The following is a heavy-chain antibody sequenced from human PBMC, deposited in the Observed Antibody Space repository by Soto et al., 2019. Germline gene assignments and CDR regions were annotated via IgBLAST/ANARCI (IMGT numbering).Heavy chain of an antibody. CDR1: GGSISSYY. CDR3: ARDVGTYYSDY. CDR2: LYYTGST. D-gene: IGHD1-26*01. V-gene: IGHV4-59*01. J-gene: IGHJ4*02. Sequence: SETLSLTCTVSGGSISSYYWSWIRQPPGKGLEWIGYLYYTGSTNHNPSLKSRVTISLDTSKTQFSLKLSSVTAADTAVYYCARDVGTYYSDYWGQGTLVTVSS.